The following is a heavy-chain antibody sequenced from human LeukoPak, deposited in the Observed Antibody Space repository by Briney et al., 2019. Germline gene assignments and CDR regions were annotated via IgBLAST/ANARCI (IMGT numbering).Heavy chain of an antibody. V-gene: IGHV3-23*01. Sequence: GGSLRLSCAASGFTFSSYAKSWVRQAPGKGLEWVSAISGSGGSTYYADSVKGRFTISRDNSKNTLYLQMNSLRAEDTAVYYCAKPHIAVAGTYYYYMDVWGKGTTVTVSS. J-gene: IGHJ6*03. CDR1: GFTFSSYA. CDR3: AKPHIAVAGTYYYYMDV. D-gene: IGHD6-19*01. CDR2: ISGSGGST.